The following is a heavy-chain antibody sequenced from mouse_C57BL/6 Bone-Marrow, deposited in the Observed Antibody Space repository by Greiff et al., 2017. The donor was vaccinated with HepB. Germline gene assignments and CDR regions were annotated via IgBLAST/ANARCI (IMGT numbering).Heavy chain of an antibody. D-gene: IGHD2-3*01. CDR2: INPSNGGT. V-gene: IGHV1-53*01. Sequence: RAGQGLEGIGNINPSNGGTNDNEKFKSKATLTVDKSSSTAYMQLSSLTSEDSAVYYCARWLLLYYAMDYWGQGTSVTVSS. J-gene: IGHJ4*01. CDR3: ARWLLLYYAMDY.